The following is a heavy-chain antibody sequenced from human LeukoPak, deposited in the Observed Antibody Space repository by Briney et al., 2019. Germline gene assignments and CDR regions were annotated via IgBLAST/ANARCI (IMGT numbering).Heavy chain of an antibody. Sequence: ASVKVSCKASGYTFTSYGISWVRQAPGQGLEWMGWISAYNGNTNYAQKFQGRVTMTGDRSISTAYMELSRLRSDDTAVYYCARERTPGSGYGVDYWGQGTVVTVSS. D-gene: IGHD6-25*01. CDR3: ARERTPGSGYGVDY. CDR1: GYTFTSYG. V-gene: IGHV1-18*01. J-gene: IGHJ4*02. CDR2: ISAYNGNT.